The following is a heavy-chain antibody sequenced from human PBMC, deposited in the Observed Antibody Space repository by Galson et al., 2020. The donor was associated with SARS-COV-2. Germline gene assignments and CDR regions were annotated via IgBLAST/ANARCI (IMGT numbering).Heavy chain of an antibody. J-gene: IGHJ4*02. CDR2: IYSEGSST. CDR3: ARGDMRNDYFDY. D-gene: IGHD3-16*01. V-gene: IGHV3-74*01. CDR1: GFTFSSYW. Sequence: ALHGESLKISCAASGFTFSSYWMHWVRQAPGKGLVLVSRIYSEGSSTSYADSVKGRFTISGDDAKNTLYLHMRSLRAEDTAVYYCARGDMRNDYFDYWGQGTLVTVAS.